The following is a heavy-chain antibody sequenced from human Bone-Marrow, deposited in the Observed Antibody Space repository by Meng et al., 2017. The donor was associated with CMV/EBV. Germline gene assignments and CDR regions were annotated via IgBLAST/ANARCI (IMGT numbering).Heavy chain of an antibody. D-gene: IGHD3-16*01. CDR1: GVTFDDYA. J-gene: IGHJ3*02. Sequence: SLKISCVASGVTFDDYAMHWVRQAPGKGLEWVSGISWRSGRIGYAGSVKGRFTISRDNVKNSLYLQMNSLRAEDTAFYYCAKDLRSAIDGGAFEIWGQGTMVTVSS. CDR3: AKDLRSAIDGGAFEI. CDR2: ISWRSGRI. V-gene: IGHV3-9*01.